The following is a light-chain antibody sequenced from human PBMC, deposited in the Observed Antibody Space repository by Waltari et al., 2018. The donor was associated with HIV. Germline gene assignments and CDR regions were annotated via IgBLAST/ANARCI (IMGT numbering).Light chain of an antibody. CDR2: RNN. J-gene: IGLJ2*01. CDR1: SSNIGSNY. CDR3: AAWDNSLSVLVV. V-gene: IGLV1-47*01. Sequence: QSVLTQTPSASGTPGQRVTISCSGSSSNIGSNYVYWYQQLPGTAPKLLIYRNNQRPSGVPDRFSGSKSGTSASLAISGLRSEDEADYYCAAWDNSLSVLVVFGG.